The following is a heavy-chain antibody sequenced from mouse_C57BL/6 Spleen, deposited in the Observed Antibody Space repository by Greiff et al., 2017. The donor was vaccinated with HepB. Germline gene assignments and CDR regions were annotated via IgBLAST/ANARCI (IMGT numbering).Heavy chain of an antibody. CDR1: GYSITSDY. Sequence: EVKLVESGPGLAKPSQTLSLTCSVTGYSITSDYWNWIRKFPGNKLEYMGYISYSGSTYYNPSLKSRISITRDTSKNQYYLQLNSVTTEDTATYYCARSPIYDGYYGGYYFDYWGQGTTLTVSS. CDR2: ISYSGST. CDR3: ARSPIYDGYYGGYYFDY. V-gene: IGHV3-8*01. J-gene: IGHJ2*01. D-gene: IGHD2-3*01.